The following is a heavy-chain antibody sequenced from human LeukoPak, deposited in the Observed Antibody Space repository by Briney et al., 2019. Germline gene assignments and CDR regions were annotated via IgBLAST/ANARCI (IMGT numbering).Heavy chain of an antibody. J-gene: IGHJ6*02. Sequence: AAVRVSCKASGYTFTSYGISWGRQAPGQGVERMVGISDDNGNTNYAQKLQGRVTMTTDTSTSTAYMELRSLRSDDTAVYYCAREPGGSSYYYYYGMDVWGQGTTVTVSS. V-gene: IGHV1-18*01. CDR3: AREPGGSSYYYYYGMDV. CDR1: GYTFTSYG. D-gene: IGHD1-26*01. CDR2: ISDDNGNT.